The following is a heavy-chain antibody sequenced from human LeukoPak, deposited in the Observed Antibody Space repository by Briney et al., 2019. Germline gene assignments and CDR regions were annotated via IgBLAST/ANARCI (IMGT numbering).Heavy chain of an antibody. CDR2: IYRSGTT. CDR3: ARAQWVGTQYYFDY. V-gene: IGHV4-30-4*01. J-gene: IGHJ4*02. D-gene: IGHD1-14*01. Sequence: PSQTLSLTCTVSGGSISSGDYYWSWIRQPPGKGLEWIGHIYRSGTTSHNPSLKSPLTISIDTSKNQFSLKLSSVSAADTAVFYCARAQWVGTQYYFDYWGQGNLVTVSS. CDR1: GGSISSGDYY.